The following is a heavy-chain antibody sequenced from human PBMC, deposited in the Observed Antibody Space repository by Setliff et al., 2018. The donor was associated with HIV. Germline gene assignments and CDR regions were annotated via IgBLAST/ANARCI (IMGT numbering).Heavy chain of an antibody. D-gene: IGHD4-17*01. CDR3: ARQPPPGDYADY. V-gene: IGHV4-30-2*01. Sequence: SETLSLTCTVSGGFISTGGYSWSWIRQPPGKGLEWIGYIYHSGNTYYNPSLKSRVSISVDRSKNHFSLRLSSVTAADTAVYYCARQPPPGDYADYWGQGTLVTVSS. J-gene: IGHJ4*02. CDR2: IYHSGNT. CDR1: GGFISTGGYS.